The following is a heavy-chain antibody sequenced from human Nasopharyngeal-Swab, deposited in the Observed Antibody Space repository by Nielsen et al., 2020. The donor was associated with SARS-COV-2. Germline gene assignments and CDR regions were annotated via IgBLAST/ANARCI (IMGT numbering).Heavy chain of an antibody. CDR2: INHSGST. J-gene: IGHJ4*02. CDR1: GGSFSGYY. V-gene: IGHV4-34*01. CDR3: ARAHHDYVWGTYRDY. Sequence: SETLSLTCAVYGGSFSGYYWSWIRQPPGKGLEWIGEINHSGSTNYNPSLKSRVTISVDTSKNQFSLKLSSVTAADTAVYYCARAHHDYVWGTYRDYWGQGTLVTVSS. D-gene: IGHD3-16*02.